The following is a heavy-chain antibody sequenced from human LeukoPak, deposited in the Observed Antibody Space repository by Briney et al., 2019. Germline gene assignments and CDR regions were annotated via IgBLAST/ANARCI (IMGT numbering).Heavy chain of an antibody. V-gene: IGHV4-59*12. J-gene: IGHJ4*02. CDR1: GDSISSYY. CDR3: ARDQVLAFDY. CDR2: IYYIGST. Sequence: PSETLSLTCTVSGDSISSYYWSWIRQPPGKGVEWIGYIYYIGSTNYNPSLKSRVTISVDTSKNQFSLRLSSVTAADTAVYYCARDQVLAFDYWGQGTLVTVSS.